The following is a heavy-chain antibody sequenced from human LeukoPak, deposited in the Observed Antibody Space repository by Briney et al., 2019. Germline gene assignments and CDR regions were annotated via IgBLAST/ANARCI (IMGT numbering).Heavy chain of an antibody. CDR1: GFTFDDYA. CDR2: ISWNSGSI. Sequence: QPGGSLRLSCAVSGFTFDDYAMHWVRQAPGKGLEWVSGISWNSGSIGYADSVKGRFTISRDNAKNSLYLQMNSLRAEDTALYYCARGARYDYWSGYLDHWGQGTMVTVPS. CDR3: ARGARYDYWSGYLDH. V-gene: IGHV3-9*01. D-gene: IGHD3-3*01. J-gene: IGHJ4*02.